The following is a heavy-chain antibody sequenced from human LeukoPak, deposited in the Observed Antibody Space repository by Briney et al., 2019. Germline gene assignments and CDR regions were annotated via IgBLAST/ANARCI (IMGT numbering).Heavy chain of an antibody. Sequence: PSETLSLTCAVSGGSISSGGYSWSWIRQPPGKGLEWIGYIYHSGSTYYNPSLKSRVTISVDRSKNQLSLKLSSVTAADTAVYYCARAVLRFLEWLPDPDYWGQGTLVTVSS. CDR1: GGSISSGGYS. J-gene: IGHJ4*02. CDR2: IYHSGST. CDR3: ARAVLRFLEWLPDPDY. D-gene: IGHD3-3*01. V-gene: IGHV4-30-2*01.